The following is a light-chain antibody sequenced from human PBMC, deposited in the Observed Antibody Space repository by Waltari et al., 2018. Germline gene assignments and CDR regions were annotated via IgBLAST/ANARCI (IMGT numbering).Light chain of an antibody. CDR2: DVT. CDR3: SSYTTSWTYV. Sequence: QSALTQPASVSGSPGQSITISCTGPRSEIASYNYVSWYQQYPGEAPNLIIYDVTSRPSGVSSRFSGSKSGHTAFLTISGLQAEDEADFFCSSYTTSWTYVFGTGTTVNVL. CDR1: RSEIASYNY. V-gene: IGLV2-14*03. J-gene: IGLJ1*01.